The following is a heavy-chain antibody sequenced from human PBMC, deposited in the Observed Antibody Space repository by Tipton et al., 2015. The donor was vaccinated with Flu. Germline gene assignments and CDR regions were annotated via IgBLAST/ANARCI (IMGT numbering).Heavy chain of an antibody. V-gene: IGHV4-39*07. CDR1: GDSISTTIYY. CDR3: ARDLWNDRRAYYYYGVDV. CDR2: IYYSGTT. D-gene: IGHD1-1*01. Sequence: TLSLTCTVSGDSISTTIYYWGWVRRPPGKGLEWIGSIYYSGTTYYNPSLKSRVTISVDSSKNEFSLTLASLTAADTAVYYCARDLWNDRRAYYYYGVDVWGQGTTVTGSS. J-gene: IGHJ6*02.